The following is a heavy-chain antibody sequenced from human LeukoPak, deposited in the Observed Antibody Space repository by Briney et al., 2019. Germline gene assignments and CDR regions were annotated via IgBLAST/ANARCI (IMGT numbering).Heavy chain of an antibody. D-gene: IGHD3-22*01. CDR3: ATPSDYYDSSGYYYGSRAFDI. CDR1: GCTLTELS. CDR2: FDPEDGET. J-gene: IGHJ3*02. V-gene: IGHV1-24*01. Sequence: ASVKVSCKVSGCTLTELSMHWVRQAPGKGLEWMGGFDPEDGETIYAQKFQGRVTMTEDTSTDTAYMELSSLRSEDTAVYYCATPSDYYDSSGYYYGSRAFDIWGQGTMVTVSS.